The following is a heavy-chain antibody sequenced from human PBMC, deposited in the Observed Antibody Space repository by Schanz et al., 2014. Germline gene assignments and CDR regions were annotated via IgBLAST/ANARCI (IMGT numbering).Heavy chain of an antibody. J-gene: IGHJ4*02. V-gene: IGHV3-NL1*01. Sequence: QVQLVESGGGVVQPGRSLRLSCAASGFTFSSYGMHWVRQAPGKGLEWVSFIYIGGNTYYADSVKGRFTISRDNAKNSLFLQMNSLRPDDTAVYYCARDHTTESYYSAVPPIDYWGQGSLLTVSS. CDR3: ARDHTTESYYSAVPPIDY. CDR1: GFTFSSYG. CDR2: IYIGGNT. D-gene: IGHD1-26*01.